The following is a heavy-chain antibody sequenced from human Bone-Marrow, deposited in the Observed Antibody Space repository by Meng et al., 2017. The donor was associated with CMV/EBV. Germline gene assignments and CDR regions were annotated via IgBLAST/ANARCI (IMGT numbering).Heavy chain of an antibody. J-gene: IGHJ6*02. CDR1: GYTFTSYG. CDR2: ISAYNGNT. D-gene: IGHD3-3*01. Sequence: ASVKVSCKASGYTFTSYGISWVRQAPGQGLEWMGWISAYNGNTNYAQKLQGRVTMTTDTSTSTAYMELRSLRSDDTAVYYCARGGVQRDYDVWGGYSSELYYGMDVWGQGTTVTVSS. CDR3: ARGGVQRDYDVWGGYSSELYYGMDV. V-gene: IGHV1-18*01.